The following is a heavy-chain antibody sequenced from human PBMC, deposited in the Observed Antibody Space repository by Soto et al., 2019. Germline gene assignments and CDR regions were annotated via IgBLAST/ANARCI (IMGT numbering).Heavy chain of an antibody. CDR1: GGSISSSNW. D-gene: IGHD3-10*01. V-gene: IGHV4-4*02. CDR3: SRLGGLLWFGELFSHYYYGMDV. CDR2: TYHSGST. Sequence: SDTLSLTCAVSGGSISSSNWRSWVRQPPGQGLEWIGETYHSGSTNYNPSLKSRVTISVDKFKNQFSLKLSSVTAADTAVYYCSRLGGLLWFGELFSHYYYGMDVWGQGTTVT. J-gene: IGHJ6*02.